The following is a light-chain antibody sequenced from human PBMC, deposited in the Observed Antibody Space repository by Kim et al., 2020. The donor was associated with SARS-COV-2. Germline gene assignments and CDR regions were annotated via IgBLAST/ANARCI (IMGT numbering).Light chain of an antibody. V-gene: IGKV1-5*03. CDR1: QSINSW. CDR2: KAS. CDR3: RQYNSYPHT. J-gene: IGKJ2*01. Sequence: SASVGDRVTITCRASQSINSWLAWYQQKPGKAPNVLIYKASTLESGVPSRYSSSGSGTEFTLTISSLQPDDFATYYCRQYNSYPHTFGPGTKLEI.